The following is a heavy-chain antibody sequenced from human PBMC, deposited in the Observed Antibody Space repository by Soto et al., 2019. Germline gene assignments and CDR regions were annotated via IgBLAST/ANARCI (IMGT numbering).Heavy chain of an antibody. CDR3: AREYSSTWYPFDY. D-gene: IGHD6-13*01. CDR2: INPNSGGT. CDR1: GYTFTGHY. J-gene: IGHJ4*02. Sequence: ASVKVSCKASGYTFTGHYMHWVRQAPGQGFEWMGWINPNSGGTNYAQKFQGRVTMTRDTSISTAYMELSGLRSDDTAVYYCAREYSSTWYPFDYWGQGTLVTVSS. V-gene: IGHV1-2*02.